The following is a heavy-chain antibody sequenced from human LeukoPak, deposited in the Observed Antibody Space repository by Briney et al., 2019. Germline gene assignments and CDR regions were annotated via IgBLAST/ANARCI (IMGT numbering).Heavy chain of an antibody. V-gene: IGHV4-59*01. Sequence: SETLSLTCTVSGGSISSYSWSWIRQPPGKGLEWIAYIYYSGSINYNPSLSSRVTISVDTSKNQFSLNLTSVSAADTAVYYCARDREGESYFDYWGQGTLVSVSS. CDR3: ARDREGESYFDY. CDR2: IYYSGSI. D-gene: IGHD2-21*01. CDR1: GGSISSYS. J-gene: IGHJ4*02.